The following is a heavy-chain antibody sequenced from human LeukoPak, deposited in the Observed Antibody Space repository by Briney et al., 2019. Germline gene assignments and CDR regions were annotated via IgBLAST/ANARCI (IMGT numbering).Heavy chain of an antibody. J-gene: IGHJ4*02. CDR1: GGSISSGGYY. CDR3: ARGRMNYRHELRLLEWFLDY. V-gene: IGHV4-31*03. CDR2: IYYSGST. D-gene: IGHD3-3*01. Sequence: PSETLSLTCTVSGGSISSGGYYWSWIRQHPGKGLEWIGYIYYSGSTYYNPSLKSRVTISVDTSKNQFSLNLSSVTAADTALYFCARGRMNYRHELRLLEWFLDYWGQGILVTVSS.